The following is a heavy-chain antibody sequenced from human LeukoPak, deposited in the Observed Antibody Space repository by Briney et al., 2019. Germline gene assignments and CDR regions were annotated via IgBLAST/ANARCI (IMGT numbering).Heavy chain of an antibody. Sequence: SETLSLTCTVSGGSISSYYWSWFRQPPGRELEWIGYIYYSGSTNYNPSLKSRVTISVDTSKNQFSLKLSSVTAADTAVYYCARVGAYLDYWGQGTLVTVSS. CDR1: GGSISSYY. J-gene: IGHJ4*02. V-gene: IGHV4-59*01. CDR2: IYYSGST. CDR3: ARVGAYLDY. D-gene: IGHD3-10*01.